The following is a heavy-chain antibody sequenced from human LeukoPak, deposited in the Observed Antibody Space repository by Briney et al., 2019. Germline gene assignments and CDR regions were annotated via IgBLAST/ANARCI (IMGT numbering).Heavy chain of an antibody. V-gene: IGHV4-30-4*01. CDR1: GASISSGDFY. Sequence: PSQTLSPTSSVSGASISSGDFYCSWIRQPPGKGLEWIGNIYYSGNTYYNPSLKSRTTMSVDTSKNQCYLKLSSVTAADTALYYCARYDYGSGLGRVLGGMDVWGQGTTVTVSS. J-gene: IGHJ6*02. CDR2: IYYSGNT. CDR3: ARYDYGSGLGRVLGGMDV. D-gene: IGHD3-10*01.